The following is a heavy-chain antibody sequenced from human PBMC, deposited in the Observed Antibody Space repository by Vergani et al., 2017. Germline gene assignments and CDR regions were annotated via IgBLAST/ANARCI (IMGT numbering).Heavy chain of an antibody. CDR3: AGDYGREYXFDY. CDR2: IYYSGST. D-gene: IGHD4-17*01. Sequence: QLQLQESGPGLVKPSETLSLTCTVPGGPISSSSYYWGWIRQPPGKGLEWIGSIYYSGSTYYNPSLKSRVTISVDTSKNQFSLKLSSVTAADTAVYYCAGDYGREYXFDYWGQGTLVTVSS. J-gene: IGHJ4*02. V-gene: IGHV4-39*07. CDR1: GGPISSSSYY.